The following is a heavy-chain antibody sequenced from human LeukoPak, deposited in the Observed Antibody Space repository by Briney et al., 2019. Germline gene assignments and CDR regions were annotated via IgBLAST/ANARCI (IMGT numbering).Heavy chain of an antibody. CDR1: GFTFGNYW. J-gene: IGHJ4*02. Sequence: PGGSLRLSCAASGFTFGNYWMSWVRQAPGKGLEWVANINQDGSEKSYVDSVEGRFTISRDNAKKSLYLHVNSLRAEDTAVYYCARDIYGGHDYWGQGTLLTVSS. V-gene: IGHV3-7*04. CDR2: INQDGSEK. D-gene: IGHD2-21*01. CDR3: ARDIYGGHDY.